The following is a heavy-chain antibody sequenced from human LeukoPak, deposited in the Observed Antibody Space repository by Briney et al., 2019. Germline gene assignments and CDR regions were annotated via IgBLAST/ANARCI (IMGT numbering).Heavy chain of an antibody. V-gene: IGHV3-23*01. D-gene: IGHD6-6*01. CDR3: AKDRYSSSSFDY. Sequence: PGGSLRLSCAASGFTFSSYAMSLVRQAPGKGLEWVSAISGSGGSTYYADSVKGRFTISRDNSKNTLYLQMNSLRAEDTAVYYCAKDRYSSSSFDYWGQGTLVTVSS. CDR2: ISGSGGST. J-gene: IGHJ4*02. CDR1: GFTFSSYA.